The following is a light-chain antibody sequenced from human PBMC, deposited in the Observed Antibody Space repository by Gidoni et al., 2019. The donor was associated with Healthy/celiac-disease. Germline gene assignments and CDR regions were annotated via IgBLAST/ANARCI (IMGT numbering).Light chain of an antibody. V-gene: IGLV3-21*02. J-gene: IGLJ2*01. Sequence: SSVLTQPPSVSVAPGQTARITCGGNDIGSKSVHWYQQKPGQAPVLVVYDDSDRPSWIPERFSGSNSGNTATLTISRVEAGDEADYYCQVWDSSSDPGVFGGGTKLTVL. CDR3: QVWDSSSDPGV. CDR1: DIGSKS. CDR2: DDS.